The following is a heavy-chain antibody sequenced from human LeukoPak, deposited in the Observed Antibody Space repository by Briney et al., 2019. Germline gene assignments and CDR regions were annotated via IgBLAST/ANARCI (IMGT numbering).Heavy chain of an antibody. CDR3: ARSSPRYYYDSSGYYWVY. D-gene: IGHD3-22*01. V-gene: IGHV5-51*01. J-gene: IGHJ3*01. Sequence: GGALEISCKGSGCIFTSYWIGWVRQVPGKGLGGVGIIYPVASDPRYRPSFQGQVPLSAAKSISTAYLQWSSLKPSDTAMYYCARSSPRYYYDSSGYYWVYWGQGTMVTVSS. CDR2: IYPVASDP. CDR1: GCIFTSYW.